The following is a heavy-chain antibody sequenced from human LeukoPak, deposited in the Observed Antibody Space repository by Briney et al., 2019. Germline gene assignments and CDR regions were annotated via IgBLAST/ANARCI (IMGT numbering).Heavy chain of an antibody. CDR3: ARDLGSSGDY. Sequence: PSETLSLTCTVSGGAISSYYWSWIRQPPGQGLEWIGYIYYSGSTNYNPSLKSRVTISVDTSKNQFSLKLSSVTAADTAVYYCARDLGSSGDYWGQGTLVTVSS. D-gene: IGHD3-10*01. CDR1: GGAISSYY. V-gene: IGHV4-59*01. J-gene: IGHJ4*02. CDR2: IYYSGST.